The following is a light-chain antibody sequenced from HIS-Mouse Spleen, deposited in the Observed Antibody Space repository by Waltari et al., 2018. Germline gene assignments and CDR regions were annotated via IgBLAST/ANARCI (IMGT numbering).Light chain of an antibody. Sequence: SYELTQPPSVSVSPGQTARITCSGDALPKQYAYWSQQKSGQAPVLVIYADSKRPYGIPERFAGYRSGTMATWTISGAQVEDEADYYCYSTDSSGNHRVFGGGTKLTVL. V-gene: IGLV3-10*01. CDR2: ADS. J-gene: IGLJ2*01. CDR3: YSTDSSGNHRV. CDR1: ALPKQY.